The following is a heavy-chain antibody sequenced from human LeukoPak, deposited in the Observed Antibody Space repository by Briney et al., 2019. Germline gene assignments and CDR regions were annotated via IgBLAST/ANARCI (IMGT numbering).Heavy chain of an antibody. CDR2: ISIDNTYI. J-gene: IGHJ3*02. CDR1: GFTFSSYA. CDR3: ARDFKPWAFDI. Sequence: GSLRLSCAASGFTFSSYAMSWVRPAPGKGLEWVSSISIDNTYIYYADSVKGRFTISRDNAKNSLYLQMNSLRAEDTAVYYCARDFKPWAFDIWGQGTMVTVSS. V-gene: IGHV3-21*01.